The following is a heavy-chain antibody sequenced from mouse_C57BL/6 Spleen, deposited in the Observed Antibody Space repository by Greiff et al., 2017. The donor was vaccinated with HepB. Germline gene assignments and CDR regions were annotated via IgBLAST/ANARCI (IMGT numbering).Heavy chain of an antibody. CDR1: GFTFSSYA. Sequence: EVQLQQSGGGLVKPGGSLKLSCAASGFTFSSYAMSWVRQTPEKRLEWVATISDGGSYTYYPDNVKGRFTISRDNAKNNLYLQMSHLKSEDTAMYYCARDRDYDWGRFAYWGQGTLVTVSA. D-gene: IGHD2-4*01. CDR3: ARDRDYDWGRFAY. CDR2: ISDGGSYT. J-gene: IGHJ3*01. V-gene: IGHV5-4*01.